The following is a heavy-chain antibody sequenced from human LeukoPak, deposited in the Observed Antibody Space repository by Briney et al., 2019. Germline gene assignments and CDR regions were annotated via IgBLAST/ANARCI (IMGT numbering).Heavy chain of an antibody. J-gene: IGHJ4*02. CDR2: IDPSDSYT. CDR1: GYSFTSYS. D-gene: IGHD6-13*01. Sequence: GESLKISCKGSGYSFTSYSISWVRQMPGKGLEWMGKIDPSDSYTTYSPSFQGHVTISADKSITTAYLQWSSLNASDTAMYYCARGSTSSWLIIDYWGQGTLVTVS. CDR3: ARGSTSSWLIIDY. V-gene: IGHV5-10-1*01.